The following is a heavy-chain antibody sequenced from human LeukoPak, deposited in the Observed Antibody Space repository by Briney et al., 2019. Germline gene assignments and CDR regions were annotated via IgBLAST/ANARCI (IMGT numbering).Heavy chain of an antibody. J-gene: IGHJ4*02. V-gene: IGHV3-23*01. CDR3: AKLELTYYYDSSGYPVDY. Sequence: GGSLRLSCAASGFTVSSNYMSWVRQAPGKGLEWVSAISGSGGSTYYADSVKGRFTISRDNSKNTLYLQMNSLRAEDTAVYYCAKLELTYYYDSSGYPVDYWGQGTLVTVSS. CDR2: ISGSGGST. D-gene: IGHD3-22*01. CDR1: GFTVSSNY.